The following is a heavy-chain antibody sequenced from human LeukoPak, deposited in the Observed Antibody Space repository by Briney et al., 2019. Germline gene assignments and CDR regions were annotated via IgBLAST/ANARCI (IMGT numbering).Heavy chain of an antibody. J-gene: IGHJ5*02. Sequence: PGGPLRLSCAASGFTFSSYWMSWVRQAPGKGLEWVANIKQDGCEKYYVDSVKGRFTISRDNAKNSLYLQMNSLRAEDTAVYYCARCGPSSSWYRGDNWFDPWGQGTLVTVSS. CDR1: GFTFSSYW. D-gene: IGHD6-13*01. V-gene: IGHV3-7*01. CDR2: IKQDGCEK. CDR3: ARCGPSSSWYRGDNWFDP.